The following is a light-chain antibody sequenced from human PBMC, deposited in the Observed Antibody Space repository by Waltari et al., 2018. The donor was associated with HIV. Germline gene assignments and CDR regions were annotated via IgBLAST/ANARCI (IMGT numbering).Light chain of an antibody. CDR2: GAS. CDR3: QQYDSSPLT. J-gene: IGKJ4*01. V-gene: IGKV3-20*01. CDR1: QSLSNTY. Sequence: EIVLTQSPGTLSLSPGERATLSCRASQSLSNTYLAWYQQRPGQAPRLLIFGASGRATGIPDRFSGSGSGTDFTLTISRLEPEDFAVYHCQQYDSSPLTFGGGTEVEIK.